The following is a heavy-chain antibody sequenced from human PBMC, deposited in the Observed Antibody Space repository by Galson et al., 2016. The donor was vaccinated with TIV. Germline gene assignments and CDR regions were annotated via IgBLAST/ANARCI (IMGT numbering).Heavy chain of an antibody. D-gene: IGHD4-23*01. Sequence: SLRLSCAASGFAFSSWHMDWVRQAPGEGLEWISFITYTSATIYHADSVKGRFTVSRDNAKNSLYLQMNSLRADDTAVYYCARPGNYDGDRRGAFDLWGQGTMVTVSP. J-gene: IGHJ3*01. V-gene: IGHV3-48*04. CDR3: ARPGNYDGDRRGAFDL. CDR2: ITYTSATI. CDR1: GFAFSSWH.